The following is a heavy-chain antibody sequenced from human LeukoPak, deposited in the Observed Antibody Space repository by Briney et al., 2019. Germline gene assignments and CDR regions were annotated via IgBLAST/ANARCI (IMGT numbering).Heavy chain of an antibody. Sequence: PSETLSLTCTVSGGYISSSNYYWVRIRQPPGKGLEWVASIFYSGSTYFNPSLKSRVTILVDTSKNQFSLKLSSVTAADTAMYYCARDPATECSNGVCYKASWFDPWGQGTLVTVSS. CDR1: GGYISSSNYY. V-gene: IGHV4-39*07. CDR3: ARDPATECSNGVCYKASWFDP. J-gene: IGHJ5*02. CDR2: IFYSGST. D-gene: IGHD2-8*01.